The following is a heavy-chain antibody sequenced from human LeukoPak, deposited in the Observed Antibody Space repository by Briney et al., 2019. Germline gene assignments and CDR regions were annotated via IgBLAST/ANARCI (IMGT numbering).Heavy chain of an antibody. J-gene: IGHJ4*02. CDR1: GYTFITNG. CDR2: ISAYNGNT. V-gene: IGHV1-18*01. CDR3: ARAPEGYFDY. Sequence: ASVKVSCKASGYTFITNGISWVRQAPGQGLEWMGWISAYNGNTNYAQKLQGRVTMTTDTSTSTACMELRSLRSDDTAVYYCARAPEGYFDYWGQGTLVTVSS.